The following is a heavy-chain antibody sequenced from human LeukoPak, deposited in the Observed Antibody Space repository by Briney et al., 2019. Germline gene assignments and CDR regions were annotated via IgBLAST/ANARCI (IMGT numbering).Heavy chain of an antibody. CDR1: GGSISSGSYY. Sequence: SETLSLTCTVSGGSISSGSYYWSWIRQPAGKGLEWIGRIYTSGSTNYNPSLKSRVTISVDTSKNQFSLKLSSVTAADTAVYYCARGSGYYDYWGQGTLVTVSS. CDR2: IYTSGST. D-gene: IGHD3-22*01. V-gene: IGHV4-61*02. CDR3: ARGSGYYDY. J-gene: IGHJ4*02.